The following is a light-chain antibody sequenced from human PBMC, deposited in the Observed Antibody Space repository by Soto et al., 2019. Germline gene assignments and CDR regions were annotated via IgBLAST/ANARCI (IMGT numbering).Light chain of an antibody. V-gene: IGLV1-44*01. J-gene: IGLJ1*01. CDR2: NIN. Sequence: QSVRTQPPSVSGTPGQRVTISCSGSSSNIGSNIVNWYQQFPGTAPRLLIYNINQRPSGVPDRFSGSKSGTSASLAISGLQSEDEADYYCTAWDDSLNGPVFGTGTKVTVL. CDR1: SSNIGSNI. CDR3: TAWDDSLNGPV.